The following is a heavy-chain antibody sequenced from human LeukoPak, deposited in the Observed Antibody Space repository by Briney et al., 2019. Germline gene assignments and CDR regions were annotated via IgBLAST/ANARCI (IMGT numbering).Heavy chain of an antibody. CDR3: ARGPRVYYDFWSGHNWFDP. CDR2: INTNTGNP. Sequence: ASVKVSCKASGYTFTSYAMNWVRQAPGQGLEWMGWINTNTGNPTYAQGFTGRFVFSLDSSVSTAYLQISSLKAEDTAVYYCARGPRVYYDFWSGHNWFDPWGQGTLVTVSS. V-gene: IGHV7-4-1*02. CDR1: GYTFTSYA. J-gene: IGHJ5*02. D-gene: IGHD3-3*01.